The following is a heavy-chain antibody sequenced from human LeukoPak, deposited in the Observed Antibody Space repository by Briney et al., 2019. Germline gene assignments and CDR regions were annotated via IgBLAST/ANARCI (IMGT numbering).Heavy chain of an antibody. Sequence: GGSLRLSCAASGFTFSSYGMQWVRQAPGKGLEWVALISPDGRDKYYGDSVKGRSTISRDNSKNTLYLQMNSPKAEDTAVYYCAKDGATTWFGEATWGQGTPVTVSS. D-gene: IGHD3-10*01. V-gene: IGHV3-30*18. CDR1: GFTFSSYG. CDR3: AKDGATTWFGEAT. J-gene: IGHJ5*02. CDR2: ISPDGRDK.